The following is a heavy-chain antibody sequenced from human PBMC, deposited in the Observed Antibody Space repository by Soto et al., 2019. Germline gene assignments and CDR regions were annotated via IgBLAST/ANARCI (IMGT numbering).Heavy chain of an antibody. J-gene: IGHJ6*02. D-gene: IGHD5-18*01. CDR1: GYSFTSYW. CDR3: ARQGSDTAVGQNYYYYGMDV. Sequence: PGESLKISCKGSGYSFTSYWISWVRQMPGKGLEWMGRIDPSDSYTNYSPSFQGHVTISADKSISTAYLQWSSLKASDTAMYYCARQGSDTAVGQNYYYYGMDVWGQGTTVTVSS. V-gene: IGHV5-10-1*01. CDR2: IDPSDSYT.